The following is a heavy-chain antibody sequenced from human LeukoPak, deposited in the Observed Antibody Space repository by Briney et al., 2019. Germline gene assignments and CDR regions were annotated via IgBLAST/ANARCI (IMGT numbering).Heavy chain of an antibody. CDR3: ARAPSRGYDFWSGYTYYYYMDV. Sequence: SETLSLACAVSGGSFSGYYWSWIRQSPGKGLEWIGEINHSGSTNYNPSLKSRVTISVDTSKNQFSLKLSSVTAADTAVYYCARAPSRGYDFWSGYTYYYYMDVWGKGTTVTVSS. D-gene: IGHD3-3*01. V-gene: IGHV4-34*01. CDR1: GGSFSGYY. CDR2: INHSGST. J-gene: IGHJ6*03.